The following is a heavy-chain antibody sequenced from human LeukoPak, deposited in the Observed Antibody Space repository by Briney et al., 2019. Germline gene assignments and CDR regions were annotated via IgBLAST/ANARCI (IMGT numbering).Heavy chain of an antibody. D-gene: IGHD3-22*01. CDR2: IANDASSK. CDR1: GFTFNNYG. CDR3: AKDQRPYDSSGPFDY. J-gene: IGHJ4*02. Sequence: GGSLRLSCVASGFTFNNYGMQWVRQAPGKGLEWVAVIANDASSKYYADSVKGRFTISRDNSKNTLYLQMNSLRAEDTAVYYCAKDQRPYDSSGPFDYWGQGTLVTVSS. V-gene: IGHV3-30*18.